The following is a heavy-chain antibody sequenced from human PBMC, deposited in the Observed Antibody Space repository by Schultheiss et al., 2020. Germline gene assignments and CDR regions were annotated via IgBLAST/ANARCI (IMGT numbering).Heavy chain of an antibody. J-gene: IGHJ4*02. CDR3: ARERTAMVKYYFDY. CDR2: ISYDGSNK. Sequence: GESLKISCAASGFTFSSYAMHWVRQAPGKGLEWVAVISYDGSNKYYADSVKGRFTISRDNSKNTLYLQMNSLRAEDTAVYYCARERTAMVKYYFDYWGQGTLVTVSS. CDR1: GFTFSSYA. V-gene: IGHV3-30-3*01. D-gene: IGHD5-18*01.